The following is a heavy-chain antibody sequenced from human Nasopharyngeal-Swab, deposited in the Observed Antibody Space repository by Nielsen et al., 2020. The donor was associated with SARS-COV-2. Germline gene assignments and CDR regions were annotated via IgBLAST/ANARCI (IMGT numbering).Heavy chain of an antibody. CDR1: GFTFSSYS. D-gene: IGHD2-15*01. V-gene: IGHV3-21*04. Sequence: GASLKISCAASGFTFSSYSMNWVRQAPGKGLEWVSSISSSSSYIYYADSVKGRFTISRDNAKNTLYLQMNSLRAEDTAVYYCAKMGGGSKFDYYYYGMDVWGQGTTVTVSS. CDR2: ISSSSSYI. CDR3: AKMGGGSKFDYYYYGMDV. J-gene: IGHJ6*02.